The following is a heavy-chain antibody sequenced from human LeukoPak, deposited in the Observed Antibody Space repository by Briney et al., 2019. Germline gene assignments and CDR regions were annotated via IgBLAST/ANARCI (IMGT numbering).Heavy chain of an antibody. CDR1: GGSFSGYY. CDR2: INHSGST. J-gene: IGHJ4*02. D-gene: IGHD3-16*01. Sequence: SETLSLTCAVYGGSFSGYYWSWIRQPPGKGLEWIGEINHSGSTNYNPSLKSRATISVDTSKNQFSLKLGSVTAADTAVYYCAGARFARFDYWGQGTLVTVSS. CDR3: AGARFARFDY. V-gene: IGHV4-34*01.